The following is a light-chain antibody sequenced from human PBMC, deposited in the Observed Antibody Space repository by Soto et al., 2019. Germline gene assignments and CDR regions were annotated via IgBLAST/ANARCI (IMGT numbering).Light chain of an antibody. CDR1: QSVSNSY. CDR2: GAS. CDR3: QQYGSSPRT. J-gene: IGKJ1*01. V-gene: IGKV3-20*01. Sequence: EIVMTQSPATLSVSPGGRATLSCRASQSVSNSYLAWYQQKPGQAPRLLIYGASSRATGIPDRFSGSGSGTDFTLTISRLEPEDFAVYYCQQYGSSPRTFGQGTKVDIK.